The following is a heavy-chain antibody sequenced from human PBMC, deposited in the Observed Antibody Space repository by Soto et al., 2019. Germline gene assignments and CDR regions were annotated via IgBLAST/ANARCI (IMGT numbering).Heavy chain of an antibody. V-gene: IGHV3-23*01. CDR2: ISSSGGSP. Sequence: PGGSMRHSCAASGLNFISYAMSWIRQAPGKGLECVSGISSSGGSPDYADSVKGRFTISRDNSKNTLYLQMNSLTDEDTAVYYCARGRYFDPMDVWGKGTTVTVSS. CDR1: GLNFISYA. CDR3: ARGRYFDPMDV. D-gene: IGHD3-9*01. J-gene: IGHJ6*03.